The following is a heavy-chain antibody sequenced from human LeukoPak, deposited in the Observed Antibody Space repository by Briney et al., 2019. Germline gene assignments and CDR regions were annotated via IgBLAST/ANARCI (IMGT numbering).Heavy chain of an antibody. CDR3: ASRSTTAFHY. CDR1: GGSISSGDYY. V-gene: IGHV4-30-4*01. D-gene: IGHD5/OR15-5a*01. CDR2: IYYSGST. Sequence: SQTLSLTCTVSGGSISSGDYYWSWIRQPPGKGLEWIGYIYYSGSTYYNPSLKSRVTISLDTSKNQFFLKLSSVTAADTAVYYCASRSTTAFHYWGQGTLVTVSS. J-gene: IGHJ4*02.